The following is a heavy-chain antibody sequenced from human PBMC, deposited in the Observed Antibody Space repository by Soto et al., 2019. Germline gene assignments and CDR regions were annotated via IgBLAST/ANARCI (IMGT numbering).Heavy chain of an antibody. CDR2: INPSGVTI. CDR1: GDTSTNYH. Sequence: GASVKVSCKASGDTSTNYHVHWARQAPGQGLEWMGIINPSGVTISYAQKFQGRLTMTRDTSTSTVYMELTTLRSEDTAVYYCAREGVSMCFFDYWGQGTLVTVSS. D-gene: IGHD3-10*02. CDR3: AREGVSMCFFDY. V-gene: IGHV1-46*01. J-gene: IGHJ4*02.